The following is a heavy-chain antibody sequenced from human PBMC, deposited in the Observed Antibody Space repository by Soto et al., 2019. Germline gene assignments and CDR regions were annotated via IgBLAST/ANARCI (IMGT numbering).Heavy chain of an antibody. V-gene: IGHV4-59*12. CDR1: GGSIETFY. CDR2: ISNSGST. D-gene: IGHD3-22*01. J-gene: IGHJ4*02. Sequence: ASETLSLTCTVSGGSIETFYWSWIRQPPGKGLEWIGYISNSGSTNYNPSLKSRVTISVDRSKNQFSLKLSSVTAADTAVYYCARAPARYYYDSSGYYYGDYFDYWGQGTLVTVSS. CDR3: ARAPARYYYDSSGYYYGDYFDY.